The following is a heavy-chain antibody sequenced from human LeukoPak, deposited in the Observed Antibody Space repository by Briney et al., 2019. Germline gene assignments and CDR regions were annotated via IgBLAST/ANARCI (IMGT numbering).Heavy chain of an antibody. Sequence: PGGSLRLSCAASGFTFSSYGMHWVRQAPGKGLEWVAFIRYDGSNKFYADSVKGRFTFSRDNSKNTLYLQMKSLRTEDSAMYYCAKAGYCSTTGCPDYYYMDVWGKGTTVTVSS. J-gene: IGHJ6*03. V-gene: IGHV3-30*02. D-gene: IGHD2-2*01. CDR3: AKAGYCSTTGCPDYYYMDV. CDR2: IRYDGSNK. CDR1: GFTFSSYG.